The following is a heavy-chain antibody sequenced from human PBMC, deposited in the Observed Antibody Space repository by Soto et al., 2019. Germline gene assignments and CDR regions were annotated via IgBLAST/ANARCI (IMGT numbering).Heavy chain of an antibody. V-gene: IGHV2-5*02. Sequence: QITLKESGPTLVKPTQTLTLTCTFSGFSLSTSGVGVGWIRQPPGKALEWLALIYWDDDKRYSPSLKSRLTITKDTSKSQVVLTMTNMDPVDTATYYCAHNNMVREPWWFDPWGQGTLVTVSS. D-gene: IGHD3-10*01. CDR3: AHNNMVREPWWFDP. J-gene: IGHJ5*02. CDR1: GFSLSTSGVG. CDR2: IYWDDDK.